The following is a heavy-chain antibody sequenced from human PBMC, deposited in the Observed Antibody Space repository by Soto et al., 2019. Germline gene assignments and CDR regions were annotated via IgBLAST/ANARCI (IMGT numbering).Heavy chain of an antibody. V-gene: IGHV4-59*08. J-gene: IGHJ4*02. D-gene: IGHD3-3*01. Sequence: SETLSHTCTVSGGSISSYYWSWIRQPPGKGLEWIGYIYYSGSTNYNPSLKSRVTISVDTSKNQFSLKLSSVTAADTAVYYCARHDGYYDFWSGLGYFDYWGQGTLVTVSS. CDR1: GGSISSYY. CDR2: IYYSGST. CDR3: ARHDGYYDFWSGLGYFDY.